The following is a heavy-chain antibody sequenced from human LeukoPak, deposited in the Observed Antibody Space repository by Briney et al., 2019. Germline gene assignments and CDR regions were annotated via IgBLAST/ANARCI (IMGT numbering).Heavy chain of an antibody. Sequence: GGSLRLSCAASGFTFSTYSMNWVRQAPGKGLEWVSYISSSTIYYADSVKGRFTISKDNAKNSLYLQMNSLRAEETAVYYCAREGGAYVPDYWGQGILVTVSS. D-gene: IGHD5-12*01. V-gene: IGHV3-48*01. CDR2: ISSSTI. CDR1: GFTFSTYS. J-gene: IGHJ4*02. CDR3: AREGGAYVPDY.